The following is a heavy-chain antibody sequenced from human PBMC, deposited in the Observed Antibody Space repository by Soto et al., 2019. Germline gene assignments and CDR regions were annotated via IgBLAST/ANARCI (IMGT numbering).Heavy chain of an antibody. Sequence: SETLSLTCTVSGGSVSSYYWSWIRQPAGKGLEWIGRIYTSGSANYNPSLKSRVTMSVDTSKNQFSLKLSSVTAADTAVYYCARDGGYSSSWSAYYYYYGMDVWGQGTTVTVSS. V-gene: IGHV4-4*07. CDR2: IYTSGSA. D-gene: IGHD6-13*01. CDR1: GGSVSSYY. CDR3: ARDGGYSSSWSAYYYYYGMDV. J-gene: IGHJ6*02.